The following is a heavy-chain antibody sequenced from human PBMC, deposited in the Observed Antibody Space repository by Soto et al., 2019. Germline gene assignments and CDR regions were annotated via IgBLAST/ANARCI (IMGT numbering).Heavy chain of an antibody. V-gene: IGHV3-30*03. CDR3: ATLFSGSYEVY. D-gene: IGHD1-26*01. CDR1: GFTFSSYG. CDR2: ISYDGSNK. Sequence: QVQLVESGGGMVQPGRSLRLSCAASGFTFSSYGMHWVRQAPGKGLEWVAVISYDGSNKYYADSVKGRFTISRDNSKNTLYLQMNSLRAEDTAVYYCATLFSGSYEVYWGQGTLVTVSS. J-gene: IGHJ4*02.